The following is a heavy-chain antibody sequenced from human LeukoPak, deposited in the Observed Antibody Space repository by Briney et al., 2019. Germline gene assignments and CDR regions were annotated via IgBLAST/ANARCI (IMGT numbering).Heavy chain of an antibody. J-gene: IGHJ4*02. V-gene: IGHV3-66*01. CDR2: IYSGGST. CDR3: AREEYYYDSSGYY. CDR1: GFTVSSNY. D-gene: IGHD3-22*01. Sequence: PGGSLRLSCAASGFTVSSNYMSWVRQAPGKGLEWVSVIYSGGSTYYADSVKGRFTISRDNSKNTLYLQMNSLGAEDTAVYYCAREEYYYDSSGYYWGQGTLVTVSS.